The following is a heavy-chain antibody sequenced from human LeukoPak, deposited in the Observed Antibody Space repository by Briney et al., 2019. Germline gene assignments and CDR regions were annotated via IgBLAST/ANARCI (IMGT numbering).Heavy chain of an antibody. Sequence: ASVKVSRKASGYTFTSYGISWVRQAPGQGLEWMGWISAYNGNTNYAQKLQGRVTMTTDTSTSTAYMELRSLRSDDTAVYYCARETRYSSSWLGSYYYYGMDVWGQGTTVTVSS. CDR1: GYTFTSYG. D-gene: IGHD6-13*01. V-gene: IGHV1-18*01. CDR2: ISAYNGNT. CDR3: ARETRYSSSWLGSYYYYGMDV. J-gene: IGHJ6*02.